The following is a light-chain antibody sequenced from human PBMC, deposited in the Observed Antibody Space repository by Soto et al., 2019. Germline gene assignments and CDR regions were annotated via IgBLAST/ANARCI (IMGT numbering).Light chain of an antibody. Sequence: EIVMTQSPATLSVSPGERATLSCRASQSVSSNLAWYQQKPGQAPRLLIYGASTRATGIPARFSGSGSETEFTLTISSLQSEDFAVYYCQQYNSWPPVTFGGGTKVEIK. CDR2: GAS. CDR1: QSVSSN. J-gene: IGKJ4*01. V-gene: IGKV3-15*01. CDR3: QQYNSWPPVT.